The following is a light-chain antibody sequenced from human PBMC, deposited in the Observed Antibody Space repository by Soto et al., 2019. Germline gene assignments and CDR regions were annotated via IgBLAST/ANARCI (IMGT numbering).Light chain of an antibody. V-gene: IGKV3-11*01. CDR2: DAS. J-gene: IGKJ1*01. CDR3: QQRSNWPWT. CDR1: QSVSSY. Sequence: EIVLTQSPATLSLSPGERATLSCRASQSVSSYLAWYQQKPGQPPRLLIYDASNRATGIPARFSGSGSGTDFTLTISSLEPEDFAVYYCQQRSNWPWTFDQGTKVEIK.